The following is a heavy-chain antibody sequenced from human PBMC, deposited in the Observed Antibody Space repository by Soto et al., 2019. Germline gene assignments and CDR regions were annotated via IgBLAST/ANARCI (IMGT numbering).Heavy chain of an antibody. J-gene: IGHJ4*02. Sequence: QVQLVESGGGVVQPGSSLRLSCSASGLTLSGVDMQWVRQAPGKGLEWVAVMSYDGRNQYYADSVKGRFTVSRDSSKSTLYLQMNSLRTEDAAVYYCAKGGWYTSSSRSDCWGQGTLVTVSS. CDR1: GLTLSGVD. V-gene: IGHV3-30*18. CDR3: AKGGWYTSSSRSDC. CDR2: MSYDGRNQ. D-gene: IGHD6-6*01.